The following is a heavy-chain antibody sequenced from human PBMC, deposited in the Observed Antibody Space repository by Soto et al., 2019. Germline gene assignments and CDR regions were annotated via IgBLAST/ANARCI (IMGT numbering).Heavy chain of an antibody. Sequence: QVQLQESGPGLVRPSQTLSLSCTVSGGSISNSANHWSWIRQHPGEGLEWIGYIYYSGGTYYSPSLKGRVTKSMDASKNPYSLKLSSVTAADTTVYYYTKGVRWVPNWFDPWGQGTLVTVSS. CDR1: GGSISNSANH. CDR2: IYYSGGT. CDR3: TKGVRWVPNWFDP. J-gene: IGHJ5*02. D-gene: IGHD3-10*01. V-gene: IGHV4-31*03.